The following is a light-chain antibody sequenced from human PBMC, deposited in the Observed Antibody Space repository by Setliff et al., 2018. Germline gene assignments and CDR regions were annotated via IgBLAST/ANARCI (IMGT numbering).Light chain of an antibody. CDR1: SSDVGGYNY. Sequence: SVLTQPPSASGSPGQSVTISCTGTSSDVGGYNYVSWYQQHPGKAPKLMSYEVSKRPSGVPDRFSGSKSGNTASLTVSGLQAEDEADYYCSSYAGSNNFPYVFGTVTKV. CDR3: SSYAGSNNFPYV. CDR2: EVS. V-gene: IGLV2-8*01. J-gene: IGLJ1*01.